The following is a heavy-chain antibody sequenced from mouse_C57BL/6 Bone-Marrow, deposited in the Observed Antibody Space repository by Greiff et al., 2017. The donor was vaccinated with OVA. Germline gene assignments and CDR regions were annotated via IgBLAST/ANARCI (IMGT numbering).Heavy chain of an antibody. Sequence: DVKLVESGGGLVQPGGSLKLSCAASGFTFSDYYMYWVRQTPEKRLEWVAYISNGGGSTYYPDTVKGRFTISRDNAKNTLYLQMSRLKSEDTAMYYCARQYGNYGFDYWGQGTTLTVSS. V-gene: IGHV5-12*01. CDR3: ARQYGNYGFDY. J-gene: IGHJ2*01. D-gene: IGHD2-10*02. CDR1: GFTFSDYY. CDR2: ISNGGGST.